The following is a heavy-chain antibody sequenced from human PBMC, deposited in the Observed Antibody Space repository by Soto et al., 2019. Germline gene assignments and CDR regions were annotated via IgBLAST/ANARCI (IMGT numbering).Heavy chain of an antibody. J-gene: IGHJ4*02. CDR1: GFTFSSYA. D-gene: IGHD3-22*01. V-gene: IGHV3-23*01. CDR3: AKGLYYDSSGYQCPLDY. Sequence: PGGSLRLSCAASGFTFSSYAMSWVRQAPGKGLEWVSAISGSGGSTYYADSVKGRFTISRDNSKNTLYLQMNSLRAEDTAVYYCAKGLYYDSSGYQCPLDYWGQGTLVTVSS. CDR2: ISGSGGST.